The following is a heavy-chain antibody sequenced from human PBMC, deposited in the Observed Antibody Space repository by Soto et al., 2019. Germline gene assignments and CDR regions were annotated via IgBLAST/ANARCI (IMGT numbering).Heavy chain of an antibody. D-gene: IGHD3-22*01. CDR1: GFTFSSNG. V-gene: IGHV3-30*03. J-gene: IGHJ5*01. CDR3: ARWVGGSMFDNSGKYDS. Sequence: QVQLVESGGGVVQPGRSLRLTCAASGFTFSSNGMHWVRQPSGKGLEWVALIAYDGSKTYYGDSVRGRFTISRDNSENTLFLQMNSLRAEDTAVYYCARWVGGSMFDNSGKYDSWGQGTLVTVSS. CDR2: IAYDGSKT.